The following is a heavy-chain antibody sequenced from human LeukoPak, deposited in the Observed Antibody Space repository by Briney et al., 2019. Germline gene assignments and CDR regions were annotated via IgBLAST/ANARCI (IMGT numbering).Heavy chain of an antibody. Sequence: ASVKVSRKASGYTFTNSGTSCGRQAPGHRLEWMGWISTYNRNTNYAQKLQGSVTMTTAIYTSTAFMELRSLRSDDTAVYCCARDRRSRGVWFDPWGQGTLVTVSS. CDR1: GYTFTNSG. J-gene: IGHJ5*02. D-gene: IGHD3-16*01. CDR3: ARDRRSRGVWFDP. V-gene: IGHV1-18*04. CDR2: ISTYNRNT.